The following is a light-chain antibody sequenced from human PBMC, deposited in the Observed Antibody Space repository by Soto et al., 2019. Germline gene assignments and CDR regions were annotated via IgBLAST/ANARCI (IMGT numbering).Light chain of an antibody. CDR3: QQSDGSLWP. V-gene: IGKV3-20*01. CDR2: DAS. J-gene: IGKJ1*01. CDR1: QSVSSSY. Sequence: GVTQSPGTLSLSPGEGATLSCRASQSVSSSYLAWYQQKPGQAPRLLIYDASSRATGIPDRFSGSGSGTDFTLTISRLEPEDFAVYCCQQSDGSLWPFGQGTKVDIK.